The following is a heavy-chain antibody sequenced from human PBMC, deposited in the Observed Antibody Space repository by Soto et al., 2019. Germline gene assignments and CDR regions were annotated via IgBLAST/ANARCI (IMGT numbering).Heavy chain of an antibody. CDR2: IYYTGTT. V-gene: IGHV4-59*01. Sequence: PSETLSLTCTVSGGSISGYYWGWIRQPPGKGLEYIGYIYYTGTTSYNPSLQGRVTMSVDTSKNQLSLELSSVTAADTAVYYCARHYGSGTYPIDYWGQRTLVTVSS. CDR1: GGSISGYY. CDR3: ARHYGSGTYPIDY. D-gene: IGHD3-10*01. J-gene: IGHJ4*02.